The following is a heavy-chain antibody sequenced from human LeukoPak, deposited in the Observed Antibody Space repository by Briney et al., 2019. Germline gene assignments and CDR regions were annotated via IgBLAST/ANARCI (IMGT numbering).Heavy chain of an antibody. CDR3: AVSTTGTTMFDY. J-gene: IGHJ4*02. V-gene: IGHV3-21*01. CDR2: ISSCSSYI. D-gene: IGHD1-1*01. Sequence: GGSLRLSCAASGFTLSYYNMNWVRQAPGKGLEWVSSISSCSSYIYYADSVKGRFTISRDNAKNSLYLQMNSLRAEDTAVYYCAVSTTGTTMFDYWGKGTLVTVSS. CDR1: GFTLSYYN.